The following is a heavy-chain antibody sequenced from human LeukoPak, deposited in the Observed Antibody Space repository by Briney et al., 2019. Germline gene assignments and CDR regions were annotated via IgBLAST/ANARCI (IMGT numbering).Heavy chain of an antibody. CDR1: GVSISSGDYY. D-gene: IGHD4-17*01. J-gene: IGHJ4*02. Sequence: SETLSLTCTVSGVSISSGDYYWSWIRQPPGKGLEWIGYIYYSGSTYYNPSLKSRVTISVDTSKNQFSLKLSSVTAADTAVYYRARGIYGDYPESLDYWGQGTLVTVSS. V-gene: IGHV4-30-4*01. CDR3: ARGIYGDYPESLDY. CDR2: IYYSGST.